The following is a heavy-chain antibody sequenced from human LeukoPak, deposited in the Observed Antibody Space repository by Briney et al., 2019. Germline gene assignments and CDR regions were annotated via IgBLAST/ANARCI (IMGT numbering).Heavy chain of an antibody. CDR1: GFTFSSHW. V-gene: IGHV3-7*03. CDR2: IKQDGSEK. J-gene: IGHJ3*02. CDR3: ARVRGGYCSSTSCSLGFGAFDI. D-gene: IGHD2-2*01. Sequence: GGSLRLSCAASGFTFSSHWMTWVRQTPGRGLEWVANIKQDGSEKDYVDSVKGRFTISRDNAKNSLYLQMNSLRAEDTAVYYCARVRGGYCSSTSCSLGFGAFDIWGQGTMVTVSS.